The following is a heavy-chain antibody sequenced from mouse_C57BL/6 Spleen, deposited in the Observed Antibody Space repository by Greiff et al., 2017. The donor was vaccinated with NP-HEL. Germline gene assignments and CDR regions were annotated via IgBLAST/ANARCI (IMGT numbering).Heavy chain of an antibody. CDR1: GYTFTSYW. CDR2: IDPSDSET. Sequence: QVQLQQPGAELVRPGSSVKLSCKASGYTFTSYWMHWVKQRPIQGLEWIGNIDPSDSETHYNQKFKDKATLTVDKSSSTAYMQLSSLTSEDSAVYYCAREGDYGNYFDYWGQGTTLTVSS. CDR3: AREGDYGNYFDY. V-gene: IGHV1-52*01. D-gene: IGHD2-1*01. J-gene: IGHJ2*01.